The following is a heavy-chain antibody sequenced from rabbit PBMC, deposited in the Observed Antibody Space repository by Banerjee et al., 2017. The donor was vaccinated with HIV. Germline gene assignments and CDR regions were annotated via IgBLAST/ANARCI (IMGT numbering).Heavy chain of an antibody. CDR2: IWIGGGST. J-gene: IGHJ6*01. CDR1: GFSFSSSYW. Sequence: QEQLEESGGDLVKPEGSLTLTCTASGFSFSSSYWMCWVRQAPGKGLEWIGCIWIGGGSTYYATWAKGRFTISKTSSTTVTLQMTSLTAADTATYFCARQGSYGAAYELWGPGTLVTVS. V-gene: IGHV1S45*01. D-gene: IGHD6-1*01. CDR3: ARQGSYGAAYEL.